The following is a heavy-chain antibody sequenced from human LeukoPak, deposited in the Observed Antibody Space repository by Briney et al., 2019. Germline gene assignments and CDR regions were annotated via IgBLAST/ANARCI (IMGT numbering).Heavy chain of an antibody. CDR3: ARERGYSTTPFDY. V-gene: IGHV3-30*04. CDR2: ISYDGSNK. CDR1: GFTFSTYV. D-gene: IGHD5-18*01. Sequence: GRSLRLSCAASGFTFSTYVMHWVRQAPGKGLEWVAIISYDGSNKYYADSVKGRFTISRDNSKNTLYVQMNSLRAEDTAVYYCARERGYSTTPFDYWGQGTLVTVSS. J-gene: IGHJ4*02.